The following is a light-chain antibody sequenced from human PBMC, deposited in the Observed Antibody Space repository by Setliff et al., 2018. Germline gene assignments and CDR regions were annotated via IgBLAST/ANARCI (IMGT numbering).Light chain of an antibody. CDR1: NSNIGNNY. Sequence: QSVLTQPPSVSAAPGQKVTISCSGTNSNIGNNYVSWYQHLPGTAPKLLIYDNNKRPSGIPDRFSASKSGTSATLDITGLQTGDEATYYCGTWHSSLNVHWVLGGGTK. V-gene: IGLV1-51*01. CDR3: GTWHSSLNVHWV. J-gene: IGLJ3*02. CDR2: DNN.